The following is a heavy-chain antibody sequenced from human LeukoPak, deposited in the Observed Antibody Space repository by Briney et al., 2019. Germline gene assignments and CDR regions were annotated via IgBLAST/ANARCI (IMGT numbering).Heavy chain of an antibody. D-gene: IGHD3-10*01. CDR3: AKSLLWFGGGDY. J-gene: IGHJ4*02. V-gene: IGHV3-23*01. Sequence: PGGSLRLSCAASGFTFSSYAMSWVRQAPGKGLEWVSAISGGGGSTYYADSVKGRFTISRDNSKNTLYLQMNSLSAEDTAVYYCAKSLLWFGGGDYWGQGTLVTVSS. CDR2: ISGGGGST. CDR1: GFTFSSYA.